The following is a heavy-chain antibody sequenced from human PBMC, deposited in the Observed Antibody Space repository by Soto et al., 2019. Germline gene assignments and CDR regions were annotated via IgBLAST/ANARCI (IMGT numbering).Heavy chain of an antibody. CDR2: IYYTGST. CDR3: ARLGNTVFGAYFGMDV. V-gene: IGHV4-30-4*01. D-gene: IGHD3-3*01. CDR1: GGSINNDDYY. J-gene: IGHJ6*02. Sequence: QVQLQESGPGLVRPSQTLSLTCTVSGGSINNDDYYWSWIRQPPGEGLEWIGYIYYTGSTYYMPSLTSRVNISIDTSRNQFSLKLTSVTAADTAVYYWARLGNTVFGAYFGMDVWGQGTTVTVS.